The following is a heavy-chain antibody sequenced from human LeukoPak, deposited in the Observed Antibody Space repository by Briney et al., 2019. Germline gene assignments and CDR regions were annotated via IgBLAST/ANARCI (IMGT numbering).Heavy chain of an antibody. D-gene: IGHD3-16*01. J-gene: IGHJ1*01. V-gene: IGHV3-11*06. CDR3: ARGHYELWL. Sequence: GGSLRLSCAASGFTFSNYWMTWVRQAPGKGLEWVSYISIGSSYTNYADSVKGRFTISRDDAKNSLYLQMNSLRAEDTAVYYCARGHYELWLWGQGTLVTVSS. CDR1: GFTFSNYW. CDR2: ISIGSSYT.